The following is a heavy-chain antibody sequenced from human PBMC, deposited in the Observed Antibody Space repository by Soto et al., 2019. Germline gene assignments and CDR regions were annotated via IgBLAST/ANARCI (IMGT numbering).Heavy chain of an antibody. Sequence: QVQLQESGPGLVKPSETLSLTCTVSGGSINNYYWNWIRQPPGKGLEWIGYIYYSGTTNYNPSLKSRVTISVDTSNNQFSLKLSSVTAADTAVYYCARDLDGGWFDPWGQGALVTVSS. CDR1: GGSINNYY. CDR2: IYYSGTT. CDR3: ARDLDGGWFDP. J-gene: IGHJ5*02. V-gene: IGHV4-59*01.